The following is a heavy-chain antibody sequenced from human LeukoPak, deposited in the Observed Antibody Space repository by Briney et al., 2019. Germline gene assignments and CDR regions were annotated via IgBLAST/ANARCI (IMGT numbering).Heavy chain of an antibody. D-gene: IGHD3-22*01. CDR2: IIPIFGTA. V-gene: IGHV1-69*13. CDR1: GGILNRYA. CDR3: ARDASIYDSSAYYYLW. Sequence: SVKVSCKASGGILNRYAISWVLQAPGQGLEWMGGIIPIFGTANYAQKFQGRVTITADESSSTAYMELSSLRSEDTAVYYCARDASIYDSSAYYYLWWGQGTLVTVSS. J-gene: IGHJ4*02.